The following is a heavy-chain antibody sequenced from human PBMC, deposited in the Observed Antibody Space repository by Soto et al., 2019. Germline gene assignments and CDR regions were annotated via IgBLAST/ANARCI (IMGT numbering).Heavy chain of an antibody. CDR3: AREFSWGHLDY. D-gene: IGHD7-27*01. CDR2: IYYSGST. J-gene: IGHJ4*02. CDR1: GGSISSGGYY. Sequence: SETLSLTCTVSGGSISSGGYYWTWIRQHPGKGLEWIGYIYYSGSTYYNPSLKSRVAISVDTPKNQFSLKLSSVTAADTAVYYCAREFSWGHLDYWGQGTLVTVSS. V-gene: IGHV4-31*03.